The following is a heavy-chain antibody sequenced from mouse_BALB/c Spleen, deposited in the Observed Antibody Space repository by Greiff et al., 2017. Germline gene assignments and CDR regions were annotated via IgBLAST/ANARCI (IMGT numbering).Heavy chain of an antibody. CDR3: ARSWDDYYAMDY. CDR2: IDPSDSYT. CDR1: GYTFTSYW. J-gene: IGHJ4*01. Sequence: VQLQQPGAELVKPGASVKLSCKASGYTFTSYWMHWVKQRPGQGLEWIGEIDPSDSYTNYNQKFKGKATLTVDKSSSTAYMQLSSLTSEDSAVYYCARSWDDYYAMDYWGQGTSVTVSS. D-gene: IGHD4-1*01. V-gene: IGHV1-69*02.